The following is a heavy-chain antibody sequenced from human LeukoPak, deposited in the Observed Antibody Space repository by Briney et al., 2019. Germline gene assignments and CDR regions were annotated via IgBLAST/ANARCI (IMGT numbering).Heavy chain of an antibody. CDR1: GFTFSSYS. Sequence: GGSLRLSCAASGFTFSSYSMNWVRQAPGKGLEWVSSISSSSSYIYYADSVKGRFTISRDNAKNSLYLQMNSLRAEDTAVYYCARIAVYDFWSGGDSLDYWGQGTLVTVSS. CDR2: ISSSSSYI. D-gene: IGHD3-3*01. J-gene: IGHJ4*02. V-gene: IGHV3-21*01. CDR3: ARIAVYDFWSGGDSLDY.